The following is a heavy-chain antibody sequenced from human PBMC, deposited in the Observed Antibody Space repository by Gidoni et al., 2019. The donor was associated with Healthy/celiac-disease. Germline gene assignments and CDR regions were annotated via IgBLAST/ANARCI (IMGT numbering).Heavy chain of an antibody. Sequence: EVQLLESGGGLVQPGGSLELSCAASGFPFSSYAKRWGRQAPGKGRDWFSAISGIGGSTYSADSVKGRFTISRDNSKNTLYLQMNSLRAEDTAVYYCAKVWGGNRYCSGGSCYSGPPDAFDIWGQGTMVTVSS. CDR3: AKVWGGNRYCSGGSCYSGPPDAFDI. CDR2: ISGIGGST. CDR1: GFPFSSYA. D-gene: IGHD2-15*01. J-gene: IGHJ3*02. V-gene: IGHV3-23*01.